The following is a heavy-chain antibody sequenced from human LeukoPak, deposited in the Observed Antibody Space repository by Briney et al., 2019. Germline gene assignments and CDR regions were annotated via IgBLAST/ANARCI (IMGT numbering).Heavy chain of an antibody. J-gene: IGHJ4*02. V-gene: IGHV3-9*01. CDR1: GFAFDDCA. D-gene: IGHD1-26*01. Sequence: GRSLRLSCAGTGFAFDDCAMHWVRQAPGEGLEWGSGISRNSGSMGYADSVKGRFTISRDNGKKSLYLQMNSLRSEDTALYYCAKGWELLSAFDSWGQGTLVTVSS. CDR2: ISRNSGSM. CDR3: AKGWELLSAFDS.